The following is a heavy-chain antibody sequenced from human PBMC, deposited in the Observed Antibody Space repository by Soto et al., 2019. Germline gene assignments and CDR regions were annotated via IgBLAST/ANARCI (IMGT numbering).Heavy chain of an antibody. D-gene: IGHD2-15*01. J-gene: IGHJ6*02. CDR2: ISYDGNNK. CDR3: ARAVCDGGSCYTLVGLRYGMDV. V-gene: IGHV3-30-3*01. CDR1: GFTFSSYA. Sequence: QVQLVESGGGVVQPGRSLRLSCAASGFTFSSYAMYWVRQAPGKGLEWVAVISYDGNNKYYADSVKGRFTISRDNSKNTLYLQMNSLRAEDTAVYYCARAVCDGGSCYTLVGLRYGMDVWGQGTTVTVSS.